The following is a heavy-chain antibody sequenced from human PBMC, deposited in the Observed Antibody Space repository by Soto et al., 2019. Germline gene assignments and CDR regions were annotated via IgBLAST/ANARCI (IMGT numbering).Heavy chain of an antibody. D-gene: IGHD3-3*01. V-gene: IGHV1-46*01. Sequence: ASVKVSCKASGYTFTSYYMHWVRQAPGQGLEWMGIINPSGGSTSYAQKLQGRVTMTRDTSTSTVYMELSSLRSEDTAVYYCARGITIFGVVIMNYYYGMDVWGQGTTVTVSS. CDR2: INPSGGST. CDR3: ARGITIFGVVIMNYYYGMDV. CDR1: GYTFTSYY. J-gene: IGHJ6*02.